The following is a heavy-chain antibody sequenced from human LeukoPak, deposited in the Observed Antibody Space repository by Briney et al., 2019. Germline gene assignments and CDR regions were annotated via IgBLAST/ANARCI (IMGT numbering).Heavy chain of an antibody. J-gene: IGHJ4*02. CDR3: ARGGGYSYGSFDY. CDR2: ISSSSSYI. D-gene: IGHD5-18*01. V-gene: IGHV3-21*01. Sequence: GGSLRLSCAASGFIFSDYNINWVRQAPGKGLEWVSSISSSSSYIYYAGSVKGRFTISRDNAKNSLYLQMNSLRAEDTAVYYCARGGGYSYGSFDYWGQGTLVTVSS. CDR1: GFIFSDYN.